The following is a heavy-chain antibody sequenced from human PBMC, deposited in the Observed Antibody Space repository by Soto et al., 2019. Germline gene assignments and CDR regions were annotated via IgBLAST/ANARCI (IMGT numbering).Heavy chain of an antibody. CDR3: ATDPGYCSSTSCLGI. CDR1: GYTLTELS. Sequence: GASVKVSCTVSGYTLTELSMHWVRQAPGKGLEWMGGFDPEDGETIYAQKFQGRVTMTEDTSTDTAYMELSSLRSEDTAVYYCATDPGYCSSTSCLGIWGQGTMVTVSS. D-gene: IGHD2-2*03. J-gene: IGHJ3*02. V-gene: IGHV1-24*01. CDR2: FDPEDGET.